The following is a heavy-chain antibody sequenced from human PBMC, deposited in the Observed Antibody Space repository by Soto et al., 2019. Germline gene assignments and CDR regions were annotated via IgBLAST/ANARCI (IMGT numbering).Heavy chain of an antibody. J-gene: IGHJ4*02. D-gene: IGHD2-2*01. CDR3: ARVPDY. V-gene: IGHV4-30-2*01. Sequence: PSETLSLTCAVSGGSISSGGYFWSWIRQPPGKGLEWIGYMYHSGSTYYNPSLKSRVTISIDRSKNQFSLKLSSVTAADTAVYYSARVPDYWGQGILVTISS. CDR2: MYHSGST. CDR1: GGSISSGGYF.